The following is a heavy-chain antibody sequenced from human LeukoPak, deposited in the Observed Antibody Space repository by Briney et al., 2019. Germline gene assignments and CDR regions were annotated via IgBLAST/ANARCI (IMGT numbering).Heavy chain of an antibody. Sequence: APVKVSCKTSGYTFTTYDINWVRQATGQGLEWMGWMNPNSGNTGYAQKFQGRVTMTRDTSKSTAYMELSSLRSEDTAVYYCARTAGIAAAGRLGWGQGTLVTVSS. CDR3: ARTAGIAAAGRLG. J-gene: IGHJ4*02. CDR2: MNPNSGNT. V-gene: IGHV1-8*01. CDR1: GYTFTTYD. D-gene: IGHD6-13*01.